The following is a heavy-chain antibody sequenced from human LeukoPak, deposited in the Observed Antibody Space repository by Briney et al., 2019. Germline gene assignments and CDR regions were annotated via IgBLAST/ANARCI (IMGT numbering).Heavy chain of an antibody. D-gene: IGHD7-27*01. CDR1: GGTFSSYA. CDR3: ARDNWGSFSAFDY. CDR2: IIPIFGTA. J-gene: IGHJ4*02. V-gene: IGHV1-69*13. Sequence: SVKVSCKASGGTFSSYAISWVRQAPGQGLEWMGGIIPIFGTANYAQKFQGRVTITADESTSTAYMELSSLRSEDTAVYYCARDNWGSFSAFDYWGQGTLVTVSS.